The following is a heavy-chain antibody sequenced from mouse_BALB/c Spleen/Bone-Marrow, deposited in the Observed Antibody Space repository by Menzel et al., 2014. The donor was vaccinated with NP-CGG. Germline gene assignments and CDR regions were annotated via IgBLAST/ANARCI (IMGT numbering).Heavy chain of an antibody. J-gene: IGHJ4*01. Sequence: EVQVVESGGGLVKPGGSLKLSCAASGFAFSNYDMSWVRQTPEKRLEWVAYISSGGGSTYYPDTVKGRFTISRDNAKNTLYLQMSSLKSEDTAMYYCARHYYGNPYYYAMDYWGQGTSVTVSS. CDR1: GFAFSNYD. D-gene: IGHD2-1*01. CDR3: ARHYYGNPYYYAMDY. V-gene: IGHV5-12-1*01. CDR2: ISSGGGST.